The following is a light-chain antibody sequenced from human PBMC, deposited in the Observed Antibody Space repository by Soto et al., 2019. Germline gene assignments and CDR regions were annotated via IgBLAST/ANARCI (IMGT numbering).Light chain of an antibody. CDR2: DVS. CDR1: SSDVSDYNY. V-gene: IGLV2-14*01. CDR3: AAWDDSLSGYV. J-gene: IGLJ1*01. Sequence: QSALTQPASVSGSPGQSITISCTGTSSDVSDYNYVSWYQQHPGKAPKLMIYDVSNRPSGVSNRFSGSKSGNTASLTISGLQAEDEADYYCAAWDDSLSGYVFGTGTKLTVL.